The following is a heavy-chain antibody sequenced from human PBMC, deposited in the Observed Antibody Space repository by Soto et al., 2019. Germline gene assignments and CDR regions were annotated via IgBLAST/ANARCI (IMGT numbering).Heavy chain of an antibody. J-gene: IGHJ4*02. CDR3: MGTAAASS. CDR1: GFTFSSYW. Sequence: EVQLVESGGGLVQPGGSLRLSCAASGFTFSSYWMHWVRQAPGKGLVWVSRFNRDGTYTTYADSVKGRFTISRDNAKNSLYLQMNSLRAEDTAMYYCMGTAAASSWGQGTLVTVSS. CDR2: FNRDGTYT. D-gene: IGHD6-13*01. V-gene: IGHV3-74*02.